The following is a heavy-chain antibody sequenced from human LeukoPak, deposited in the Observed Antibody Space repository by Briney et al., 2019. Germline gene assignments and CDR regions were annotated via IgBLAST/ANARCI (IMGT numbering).Heavy chain of an antibody. Sequence: SVKVSCKASGGTFSSYAISWVRQAPGQGLEWMGGFIPIFGTANYAQKFQGRVTITADESMSTAYMELSSLRSEDTAVYYCARDGSRYYVSSGYYYFDYWGQGTLVTVSS. CDR3: ARDGSRYYVSSGYYYFDY. V-gene: IGHV1-69*01. CDR1: GGTFSSYA. CDR2: FIPIFGTA. D-gene: IGHD3-22*01. J-gene: IGHJ4*02.